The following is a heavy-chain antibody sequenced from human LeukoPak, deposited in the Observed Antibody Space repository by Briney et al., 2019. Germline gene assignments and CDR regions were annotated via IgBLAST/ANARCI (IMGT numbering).Heavy chain of an antibody. Sequence: PSETLSLTCTVSGGSISSSSYYWGWIRQPPGKGLEWIGSIYYSGSTYYNPSLKSRVTISVDTSKNQFSLKLSSVTAADTAVYYCARQSTSWFDPWGQGTLVTVSS. D-gene: IGHD2-2*01. V-gene: IGHV4-39*01. CDR3: ARQSTSWFDP. J-gene: IGHJ5*02. CDR2: IYYSGST. CDR1: GGSISSSSYY.